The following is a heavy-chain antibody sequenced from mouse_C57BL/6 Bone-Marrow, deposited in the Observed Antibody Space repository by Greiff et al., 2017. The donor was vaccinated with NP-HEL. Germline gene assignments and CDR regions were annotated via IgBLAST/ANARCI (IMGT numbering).Heavy chain of an antibody. CDR2: IPPNSGST. V-gene: IGHV1-64*01. J-gene: IGHJ2*01. Sequence: QVQLQQPGAELVKPGASVKLSCKASGYTFTSYWMHWVKQRPGQGLEWIGMIPPNSGSTNYNEKFKSKATLTVDKSSSTAYMQLSSLTSEDSAVYYCASGMIYDGYLFDYWGQGTTLTVSS. CDR3: ASGMIYDGYLFDY. D-gene: IGHD2-3*01. CDR1: GYTFTSYW.